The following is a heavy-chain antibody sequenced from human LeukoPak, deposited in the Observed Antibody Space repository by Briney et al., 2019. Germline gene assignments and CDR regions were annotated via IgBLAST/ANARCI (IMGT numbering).Heavy chain of an antibody. CDR2: INPSSSHI. D-gene: IGHD3-16*01. Sequence: GGSLRLSCAASGFTVSSNYMSWVRQAPGGGLEWVSSINPSSSHIYYADSMKGRFTVSSDNVKNALYLQMDSLRVEDTAVYYCARGGGDYDGFDIWGQGTMVTVSS. J-gene: IGHJ3*02. V-gene: IGHV3-21*01. CDR1: GFTVSSNY. CDR3: ARGGGDYDGFDI.